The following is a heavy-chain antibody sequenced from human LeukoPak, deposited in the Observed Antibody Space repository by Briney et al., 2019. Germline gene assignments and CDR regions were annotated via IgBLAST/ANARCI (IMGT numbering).Heavy chain of an antibody. J-gene: IGHJ4*02. Sequence: ASVTVSCNASGYTFTSYGIRWVRQAPGQGLEWMGWISAYNGNTNYAQKLQGRVTMTTDTSTSTAYMELRSLRSDDTAVYYCARVYYGGKSTDYWGQGTRVTVSS. V-gene: IGHV1-18*01. D-gene: IGHD4-23*01. CDR2: ISAYNGNT. CDR3: ARVYYGGKSTDY. CDR1: GYTFTSYG.